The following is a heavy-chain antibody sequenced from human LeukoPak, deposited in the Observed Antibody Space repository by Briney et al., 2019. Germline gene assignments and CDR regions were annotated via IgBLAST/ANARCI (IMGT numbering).Heavy chain of an antibody. Sequence: SETLSLTCAVYGGSFSSSYWSWIRQPPGKGLEWIGYIYYTGSTNYNPSLKSRVTISVDMSKNQFSLQLSSVTAADTAAYYCARLGIYPIQGYNYNYHYMDVWAKGTTVTVSS. J-gene: IGHJ6*03. CDR2: IYYTGST. V-gene: IGHV4-59*08. D-gene: IGHD1-1*01. CDR1: GGSFSSSY. CDR3: ARLGIYPIQGYNYNYHYMDV.